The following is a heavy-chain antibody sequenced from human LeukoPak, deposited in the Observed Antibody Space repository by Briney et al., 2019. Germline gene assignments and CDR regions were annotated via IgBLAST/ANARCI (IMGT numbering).Heavy chain of an antibody. CDR2: INHSGST. D-gene: IGHD3-22*01. CDR1: GGSFSGYY. Sequence: SETLSLTYAVYGGSFSGYYWSWIRQPPGKGLEWIGEINHSGSTNYNPSLKSRVTISVDTSKNQFSLKLSSVTAADTAVYYCASRWDSSGYYYDYWGQGTLVTVSS. J-gene: IGHJ4*02. V-gene: IGHV4-34*01. CDR3: ASRWDSSGYYYDY.